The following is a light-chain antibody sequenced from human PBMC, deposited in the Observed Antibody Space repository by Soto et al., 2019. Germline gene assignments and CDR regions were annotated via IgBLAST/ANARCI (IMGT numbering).Light chain of an antibody. Sequence: DIQMTQSPSTLSASVGDRVTITCRASQSISSWLAWYQQKPGKAPKLLIYKASTLESGVPSTFSGSGSGTEFTLTISSLQPDDFATYYCQQYNSYPPWTFGQGTKVEIK. CDR1: QSISSW. V-gene: IGKV1-5*03. CDR3: QQYNSYPPWT. CDR2: KAS. J-gene: IGKJ1*01.